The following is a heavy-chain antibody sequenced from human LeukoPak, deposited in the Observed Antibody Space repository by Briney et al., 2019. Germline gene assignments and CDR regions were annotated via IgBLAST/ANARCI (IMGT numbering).Heavy chain of an antibody. D-gene: IGHD4-17*01. Sequence: SETLSLTCTVSGYSISNGYYWGWIRQPPGKGLEWIGSIYHSGITYYNPSLKSRVTISVDTSKNQFSLKLSSVTAADTAVYYCARVFVTDYGDYTDFYGMDVWGQGTTVTVSS. CDR3: ARVFVTDYGDYTDFYGMDV. V-gene: IGHV4-38-2*02. CDR2: IYHSGIT. J-gene: IGHJ6*02. CDR1: GYSISNGYY.